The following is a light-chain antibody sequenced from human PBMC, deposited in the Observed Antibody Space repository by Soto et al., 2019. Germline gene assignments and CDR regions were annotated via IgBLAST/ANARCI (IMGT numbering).Light chain of an antibody. CDR2: DAS. Sequence: EIVLTQSPGTLSLSPGERATLACRAIQSVTSLHLAWYQQKPGKAPRLLIFDASSRATGIPDKFSCSGSGTDFTINISRMKTDDFAVYYCQHYGISSWRVGKGTKV. CDR1: QSVTSLH. J-gene: IGKJ1*01. V-gene: IGKV3-20*01. CDR3: QHYGISSWR.